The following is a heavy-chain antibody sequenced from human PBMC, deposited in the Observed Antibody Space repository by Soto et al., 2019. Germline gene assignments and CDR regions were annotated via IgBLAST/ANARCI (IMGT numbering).Heavy chain of an antibody. Sequence: SVKVSCKASGGTFSSYAISWVRQAPGQGLEWMGGIIPIFGTANYAQKFQGRVTITADESTSTAYMELSSLRDEDTAIYYCAKDGCSGGDCYANFDSWGQGTLVTVSS. CDR3: AKDGCSGGDCYANFDS. J-gene: IGHJ4*02. V-gene: IGHV1-69*13. D-gene: IGHD2-21*01. CDR1: GGTFSSYA. CDR2: IIPIFGTA.